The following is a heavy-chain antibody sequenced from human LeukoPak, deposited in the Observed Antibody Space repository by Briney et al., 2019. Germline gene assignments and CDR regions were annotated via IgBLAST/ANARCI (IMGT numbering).Heavy chain of an antibody. D-gene: IGHD4-17*01. V-gene: IGHV3-23*01. CDR2: ISDSGGST. CDR3: AKPAGGRNYGDYLHAFDI. J-gene: IGHJ3*02. CDR1: GFTFSSHA. Sequence: PGWSLRLSCAASGFTFSSHAMSWARQAPGKGLEWVSAISDSGGSTYYADSVKGRFTISRDNSKNTLYLQMNSLRAEDTAVYYCAKPAGGRNYGDYLHAFDIWGQGTMVTVSS.